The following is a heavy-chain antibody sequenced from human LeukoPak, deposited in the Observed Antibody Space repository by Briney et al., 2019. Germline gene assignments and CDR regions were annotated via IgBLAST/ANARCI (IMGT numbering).Heavy chain of an antibody. CDR2: INYSGST. CDR1: GGSIRRGIYY. D-gene: IGHD2-15*01. CDR3: ARGFDITEGGYYMDV. J-gene: IGHJ6*03. Sequence: PSETLSLTSTVSGGSIRRGIYYWGWIRQPPGKGLEWIGAINYSGSTFYNTSLKSRVSISEDTSKNQVSLKLSSVTAADTAVYYCARGFDITEGGYYMDVWGKGTTVTVSS. V-gene: IGHV4-39*07.